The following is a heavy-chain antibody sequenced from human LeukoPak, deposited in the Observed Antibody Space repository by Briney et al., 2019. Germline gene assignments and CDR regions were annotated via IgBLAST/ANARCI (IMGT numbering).Heavy chain of an antibody. CDR3: ARERILLLRPYYYGMDV. D-gene: IGHD3-10*01. J-gene: IGHJ6*02. CDR2: INPNSGGT. Sequence: ASVKVSCKASEYTFTGYYMHLVRQAPGQGLEWMGWINPNSGGTNYAQKFQGRVTMTRDTSISTAYMELSRLRSDDTAVYYCARERILLLRPYYYGMDVWGQGTTVTVSS. CDR1: EYTFTGYY. V-gene: IGHV1-2*02.